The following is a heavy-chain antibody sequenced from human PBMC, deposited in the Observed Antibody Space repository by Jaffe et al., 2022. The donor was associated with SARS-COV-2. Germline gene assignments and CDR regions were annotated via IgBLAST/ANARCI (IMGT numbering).Heavy chain of an antibody. D-gene: IGHD6-13*01. CDR1: GFTFSSYA. CDR2: ISYDGSNK. J-gene: IGHJ4*02. Sequence: QVQLVESGGGVVQPGRSLRLSCAASGFTFSSYAMHWVRQAPGKGLEWVAVISYDGSNKYYADSVKGRFTISRDNSKNTLYLQMNSLRAEDTAVYYCARDTNYIAAAGTYFDYWGQGTLVTVSS. V-gene: IGHV3-30-3*01. CDR3: ARDTNYIAAAGTYFDY.